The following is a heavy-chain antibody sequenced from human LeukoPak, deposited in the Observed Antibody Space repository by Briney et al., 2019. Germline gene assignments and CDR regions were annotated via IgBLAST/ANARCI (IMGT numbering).Heavy chain of an antibody. CDR3: ARPIAVAGPVDY. D-gene: IGHD6-19*01. Sequence: SETLSLTCTVSGGSISSGGYYWRWIRQHPGKGLEWIGYIYYSGSTYYNPSLKSRVTISVDTSKNQFSLKLSSVTAADTAVYYCARPIAVAGPVDYWGQGTLVTVSS. CDR1: GGSISSGGYY. J-gene: IGHJ4*02. V-gene: IGHV4-31*03. CDR2: IYYSGST.